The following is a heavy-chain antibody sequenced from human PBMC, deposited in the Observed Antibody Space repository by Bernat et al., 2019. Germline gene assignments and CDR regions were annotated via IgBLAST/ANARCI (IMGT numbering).Heavy chain of an antibody. CDR2: ISAYNGNT. V-gene: IGHV1-18*01. J-gene: IGHJ6*03. Sequence: QVQLVQSGAEVKKPGASVKVSCKASGYTFTSYGISWVRQAPGQGLEWMGWISAYNGNTNYAQKLQGRVTMTTDKSTSTAYMELRSLRSDDTAVYYCARARIDCSGGSCYPKNYYYYYYMDVWGKGTTVTVSS. D-gene: IGHD2-15*01. CDR3: ARARIDCSGGSCYPKNYYYYYYMDV. CDR1: GYTFTSYG.